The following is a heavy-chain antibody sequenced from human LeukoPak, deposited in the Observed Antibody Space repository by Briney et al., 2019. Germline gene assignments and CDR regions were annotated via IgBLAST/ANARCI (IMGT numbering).Heavy chain of an antibody. Sequence: GASVKVSCKASGYSFNTYALNWVRLAPGQGFEWMGWISTYNGNTKYAEKAQGRVTMTIDTSTSTAYMELRSLTSGGTAVYYCARDRYPSSGYYYEDTFQVWGQGTMVTVSS. CDR3: ARDRYPSSGYYYEDTFQV. J-gene: IGHJ3*01. CDR1: GYSFNTYA. V-gene: IGHV1-18*01. CDR2: ISTYNGNT. D-gene: IGHD3-22*01.